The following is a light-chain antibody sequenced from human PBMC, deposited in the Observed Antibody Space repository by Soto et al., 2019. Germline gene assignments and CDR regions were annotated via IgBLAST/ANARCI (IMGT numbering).Light chain of an antibody. CDR2: GAS. CDR1: QSVSSSY. Sequence: DIVLTQSPGTLSLSPGERATLSCRASQSVSSSYLAWYQQKPGQAPRLLIYGASSRVTGIADRFSGSGAGTDFTLTISRLEPEDFAVYYCQQYGSSPWTFGQGTKVEIK. J-gene: IGKJ1*01. V-gene: IGKV3-20*01. CDR3: QQYGSSPWT.